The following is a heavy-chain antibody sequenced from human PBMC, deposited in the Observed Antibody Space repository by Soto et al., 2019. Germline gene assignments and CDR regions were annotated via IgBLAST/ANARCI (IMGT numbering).Heavy chain of an antibody. V-gene: IGHV3-53*04. CDR3: AREKSCDYYAFDI. D-gene: IGHD4-17*01. CDR2: IYSGGST. J-gene: IGHJ3*02. CDR1: GFTVSSNY. Sequence: EVQLVESGGGLVQPGGSLRLSCAASGFTVSSNYMSWVRQAPGKGLEWVSVIYSGGSTYYADSVKGRFTISRHNSKNTLYLQMNSLRAEDTAVYYCAREKSCDYYAFDIWGQGTMVTVSS.